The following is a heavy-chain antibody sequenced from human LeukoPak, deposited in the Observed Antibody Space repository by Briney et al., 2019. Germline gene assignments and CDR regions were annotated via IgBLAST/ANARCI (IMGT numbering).Heavy chain of an antibody. D-gene: IGHD2-2*01. CDR2: IYYSGSA. J-gene: IGHJ4*02. V-gene: IGHV4-30-4*01. Sequence: SETLSLTCTVSGGSISNVDYYWSWIRQPPGKGLEWIGYIYYSGSAYYNPSLKSRVTISLDTSKNQFSLKLSSVTAADTAVYYCARDLGYCSSASCRYFDCWGQGTLVTVSS. CDR3: ARDLGYCSSASCRYFDC. CDR1: GGSISNVDYY.